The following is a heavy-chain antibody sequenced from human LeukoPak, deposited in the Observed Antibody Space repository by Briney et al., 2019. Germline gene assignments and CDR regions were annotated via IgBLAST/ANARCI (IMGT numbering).Heavy chain of an antibody. CDR2: IKSKTDGGTI. V-gene: IGHV3-15*07. D-gene: IGHD4-17*01. Sequence: GGSLRLSCAASGFTFSKAWMNWVRQAPGKGLEWVGRIKSKTDGGTIDHAAPVKGRFTISRDDSKNMMYLQMNSLRAEDTAVYYCAKTDYGDYFFDYWGQGTLVTVSS. J-gene: IGHJ4*02. CDR1: GFTFSKAW. CDR3: AKTDYGDYFFDY.